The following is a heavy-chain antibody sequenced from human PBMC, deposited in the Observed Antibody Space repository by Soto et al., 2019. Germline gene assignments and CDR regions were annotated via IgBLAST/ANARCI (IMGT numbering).Heavy chain of an antibody. J-gene: IGHJ4*02. D-gene: IGHD5-18*01. CDR2: IYYSGST. CDR3: ARARSYGTRFDY. CDR1: GGSISSGGYY. V-gene: IGHV4-31*03. Sequence: PSETLSLTCTVSGGSISSGGYYWSWIRQHPGKGLEWIGYIYYSGSTYYNPPLKSRVTISVDTSKNQFSLKLSSVTAADTAVYYCARARSYGTRFDYWGQGTLVTVSS.